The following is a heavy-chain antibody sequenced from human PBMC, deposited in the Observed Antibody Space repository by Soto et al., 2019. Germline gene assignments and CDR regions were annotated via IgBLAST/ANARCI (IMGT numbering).Heavy chain of an antibody. CDR1: GFTFMSYE. CDR3: ASRAGYSSSWYRAFDI. Sequence: GGSLRLSCGASGFTFMSYEMNWVRQAPGKGLEWVSYISSSGSTIYYADSVKGRFTISRDNAKNSLYLQMNSLRAEDTAVYYCASRAGYSSSWYRAFDIWGQGTMVTVSS. V-gene: IGHV3-48*03. D-gene: IGHD6-13*01. CDR2: ISSSGSTI. J-gene: IGHJ3*02.